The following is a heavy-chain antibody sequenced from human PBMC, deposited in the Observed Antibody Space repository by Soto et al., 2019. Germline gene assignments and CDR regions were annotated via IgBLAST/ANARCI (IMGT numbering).Heavy chain of an antibody. Sequence: SQTRSLTCVSSGDSVSSNSAAWNWIRQSPSRGLEWLGRTYYRSKWFNDYAVSVKSRITINPDTSKNQFSLQLNSVTPEDTAVYYCARGWIAAAGDAFDIWGQGTMVTVSS. CDR1: GDSVSSNSAA. CDR3: ARGWIAAAGDAFDI. CDR2: TYYRSKWFN. V-gene: IGHV6-1*01. J-gene: IGHJ3*02. D-gene: IGHD6-13*01.